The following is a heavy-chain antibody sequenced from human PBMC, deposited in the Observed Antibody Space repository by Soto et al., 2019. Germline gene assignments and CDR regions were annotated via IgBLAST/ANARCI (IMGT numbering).Heavy chain of an antibody. CDR1: GFTFSSYW. Sequence: EVQLVESGGGLVQPGGSLRISCAVSGFTFSSYWMSWVRQAPGKGLEWGATIKQGGSEKYYVDSVKGRFTISGDKDENSLYLQMNSLSDEDTAVSFCVRDVGYDYDTWGQGTLVTGSS. V-gene: IGHV3-7*01. D-gene: IGHD5-12*01. CDR2: IKQGGSEK. CDR3: VRDVGYDYDT. J-gene: IGHJ5*02.